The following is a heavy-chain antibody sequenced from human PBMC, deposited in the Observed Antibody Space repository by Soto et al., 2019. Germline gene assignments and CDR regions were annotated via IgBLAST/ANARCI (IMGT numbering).Heavy chain of an antibody. J-gene: IGHJ4*02. Sequence: QLQLQESGPGLVKSSETLSLTCSVSGASVSSSHYWGWIRQPPGKGLEWIGSVSYSGSPYYSPSFKSRITISVDTSNTQFSLRVRYVTATDTAVYFCARHYNTGAFVDYWGQGMLVTVSS. CDR1: GASVSSSHY. CDR3: ARHYNTGAFVDY. D-gene: IGHD1-20*01. CDR2: VSYSGSP. V-gene: IGHV4-39*01.